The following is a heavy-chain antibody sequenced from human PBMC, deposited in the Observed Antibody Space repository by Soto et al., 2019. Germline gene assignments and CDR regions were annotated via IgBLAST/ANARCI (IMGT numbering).Heavy chain of an antibody. V-gene: IGHV1-69*13. J-gene: IGHJ6*02. CDR3: ARGPYYDFWSGYFEPYYYYGMDV. Sequence: SVKVSCKASGYSFTDYYMHWVRQAPGQGLEWMGGIIPIFGTANYAQKFQGRVTITADESTSTAYMELSSLRSEDTAVYYCARGPYYDFWSGYFEPYYYYGMDVWGQGTTVTVSS. CDR1: GYSFTDYY. CDR2: IIPIFGTA. D-gene: IGHD3-3*01.